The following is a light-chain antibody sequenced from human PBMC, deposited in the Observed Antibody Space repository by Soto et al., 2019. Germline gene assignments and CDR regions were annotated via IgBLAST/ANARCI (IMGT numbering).Light chain of an antibody. Sequence: EIQMTQSPSTLSASVGDRVTVTCRASESISNWLAWYQQKPGKAPRLLIYKASTLDFGVPSRFSGSGSVTDFTLTISSLQPHDFATYYCQQYDTFPVTFGQGTK. CDR1: ESISNW. V-gene: IGKV1-5*03. CDR3: QQYDTFPVT. CDR2: KAS. J-gene: IGKJ2*01.